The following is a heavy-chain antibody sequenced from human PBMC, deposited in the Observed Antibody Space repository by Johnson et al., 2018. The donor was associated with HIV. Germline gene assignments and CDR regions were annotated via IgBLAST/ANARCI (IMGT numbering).Heavy chain of an antibody. J-gene: IGHJ3*02. D-gene: IGHD6-19*01. Sequence: QVQLVESGGGVVQPGRSLRLSCAASGFTFSSYAIHWVRQAPGKGLQWVAIISYDGSNNYYADSVTGRFTISRDNSKNTLYLQMNSLRAEDTAVYYCARDIIAVAGYDAFDIWGQGTMVTVSS. CDR3: ARDIIAVAGYDAFDI. CDR2: ISYDGSNN. V-gene: IGHV3-30*04. CDR1: GFTFSSYA.